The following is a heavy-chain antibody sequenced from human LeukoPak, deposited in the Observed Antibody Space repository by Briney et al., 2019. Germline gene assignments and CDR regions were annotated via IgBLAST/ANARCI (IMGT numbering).Heavy chain of an antibody. J-gene: IGHJ3*02. CDR2: IYHSGST. D-gene: IGHD6-13*01. V-gene: IGHV4-30-2*01. Sequence: PSETLSLTCAVSGGSISSGGYSWSWIRQPPGKGLEWIGYIYHSGSTYYNPSLKSRVTISVDKSKNQFSLKLSSVTAADTAVYYCAGGPPGIAAADAFDIWGQGTMVTVSS. CDR1: GGSISSGGYS. CDR3: AGGPPGIAAADAFDI.